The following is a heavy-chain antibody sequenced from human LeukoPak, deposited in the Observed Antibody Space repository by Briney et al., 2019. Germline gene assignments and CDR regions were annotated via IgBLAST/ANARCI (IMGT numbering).Heavy chain of an antibody. CDR1: GFTFSSYA. CDR2: IRDSGSST. V-gene: IGHV3-23*01. CDR3: ASPWEIYDSSGYYAAFDI. Sequence: HSGGSLRLSCAASGFTFSSYAMSWVRQAPGKGLEWVSAIRDSGSSTHYADSVKGRFTTSRDNSKNTLYLQMNSLRAEDTAVYYCASPWEIYDSSGYYAAFDIWGQGTMVTVSS. J-gene: IGHJ3*02. D-gene: IGHD3-22*01.